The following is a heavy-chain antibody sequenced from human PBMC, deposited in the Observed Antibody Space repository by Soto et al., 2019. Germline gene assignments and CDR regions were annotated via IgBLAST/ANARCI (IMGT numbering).Heavy chain of an antibody. J-gene: IGHJ4*02. D-gene: IGHD3-3*01. V-gene: IGHV4-59*08. CDR3: ARHNPHYDFWSGYGPIDY. Sequence: SEPLSLTCTVAGGSISSYYWSWIRQPPGKGLEWIGYIYYSGSTNYNPSLKSRVTISVDTSKNQFSLKLSSVTAADTAVYYCARHNPHYDFWSGYGPIDYWGQGTLVTVSS. CDR1: GGSISSYY. CDR2: IYYSGST.